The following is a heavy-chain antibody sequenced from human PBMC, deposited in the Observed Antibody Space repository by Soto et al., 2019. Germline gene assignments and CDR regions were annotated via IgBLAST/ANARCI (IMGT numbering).Heavy chain of an antibody. CDR2: ISYDGSNK. V-gene: IGHV3-30-3*01. Sequence: GVSLRLSCAASGFTFSSYAMHWVRQAPGKGLEWVAVISYDGSNKYYADSVKGRFTISRDNSKNTLYLQMNSLRAEDTAVYYCARDIPVGYSYGRLKYWGQGTLVTRLR. D-gene: IGHD5-18*01. J-gene: IGHJ4*02. CDR3: ARDIPVGYSYGRLKY. CDR1: GFTFSSYA.